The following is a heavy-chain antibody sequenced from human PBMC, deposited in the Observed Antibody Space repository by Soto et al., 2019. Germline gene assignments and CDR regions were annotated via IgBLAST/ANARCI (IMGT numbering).Heavy chain of an antibody. CDR1: GYTFTSYA. V-gene: IGHV1-3*01. D-gene: IGHD6-13*01. Sequence: GASVKVSCKASGYTFTSYAMHWVRQAPGQRLEWMGWINAGNGNTKYSQKFQGRVTITRDTSASTAYMELSSLRSEDTAVYYCAGGRYSSSWYHSDYYYGMDVWGQGTTVTSP. CDR3: AGGRYSSSWYHSDYYYGMDV. CDR2: INAGNGNT. J-gene: IGHJ6*02.